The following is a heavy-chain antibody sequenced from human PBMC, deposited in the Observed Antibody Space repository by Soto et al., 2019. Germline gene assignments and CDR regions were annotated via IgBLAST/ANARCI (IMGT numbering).Heavy chain of an antibody. CDR2: VSYDGSNK. CDR3: AKDRLLGWFATVRDYYYYGMDV. V-gene: IGHV3-30*18. CDR1: GFSCSSYG. Sequence: QVQLVESGGGVVQPGRSLRLSCAASGFSCSSYGMHWVRQAAGNGLEWVAVVSYDGSNKYYADSVKGRFTISRDNSKNTLYLQMNSLRAEDTAVYYCAKDRLLGWFATVRDYYYYGMDVWGQGTTVTVSS. J-gene: IGHJ6*02. D-gene: IGHD3-3*01.